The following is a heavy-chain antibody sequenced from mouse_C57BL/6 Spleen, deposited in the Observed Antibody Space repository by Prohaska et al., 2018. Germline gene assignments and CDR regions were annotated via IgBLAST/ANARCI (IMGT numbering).Heavy chain of an antibody. V-gene: IGHV11-2*01. D-gene: IGHD2-1*01. CDR2: INSDGSAI. CDR3: MSYGNYWYFDV. J-gene: IGHJ1*03. Sequence: EVQLLETGGGLVQPGGSRGLSCEGSGFTFSGFWMSWVRQTPGKTLEWIGDINSDGSAINYAPSITARFTIFRDNDTSTLYLPMRNVRSEATATYFCMSYGNYWYFDVWGTGTPVTVSS. CDR1: GFTFSGFW.